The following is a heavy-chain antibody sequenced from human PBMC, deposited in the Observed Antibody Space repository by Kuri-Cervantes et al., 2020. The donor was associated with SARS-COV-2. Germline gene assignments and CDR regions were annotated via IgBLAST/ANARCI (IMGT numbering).Heavy chain of an antibody. Sequence: SVKVSCKASGGTFSSYAISWVRQAPGQGLEWMGGIIPIFGTANYAQKFQGRVTITRDTSASTAYMELSSLRSEDTAVYYCARGLREAVNGNYYYYGMDVWGQGTRSPSP. CDR1: GGTFSSYA. D-gene: IGHD3-3*01. CDR3: ARGLREAVNGNYYYYGMDV. CDR2: IIPIFGTA. V-gene: IGHV1-69*05. J-gene: IGHJ6*02.